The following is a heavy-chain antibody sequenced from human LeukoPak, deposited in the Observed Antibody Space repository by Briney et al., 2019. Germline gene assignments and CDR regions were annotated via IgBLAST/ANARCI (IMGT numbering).Heavy chain of an antibody. CDR2: INTGTGNP. V-gene: IGHV7-4-1*02. CDR3: ASMGSYSFDY. D-gene: IGHD2-21*01. CDR1: GHTFTNYA. J-gene: IGHJ4*02. Sequence: PRASVKVSCKTSGHTFTNYAINWVRQAPGQGLEFMGWINTGTGNPTYAQDFKGRFVFSLDTSVSTAYLQISILKPEDTAVYYCASMGSYSFDYWGQGTLVTVSS.